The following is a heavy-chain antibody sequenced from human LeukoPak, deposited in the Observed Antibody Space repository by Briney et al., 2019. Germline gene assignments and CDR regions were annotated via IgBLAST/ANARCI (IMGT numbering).Heavy chain of an antibody. J-gene: IGHJ6*03. CDR3: ARDAKTYYDFWSGSGRVGDYMDV. V-gene: IGHV1-8*03. D-gene: IGHD3-3*01. Sequence: ASVKVSCKASGYTFTSYDINWVRQATGQGLEWMGWMNPNSGNTGYAQKFQGRVTITRNTSISTAYMELSSLRSEDTAVYYCARDAKTYYDFWSGSGRVGDYMDVWGKGTTVTVSS. CDR2: MNPNSGNT. CDR1: GYTFTSYD.